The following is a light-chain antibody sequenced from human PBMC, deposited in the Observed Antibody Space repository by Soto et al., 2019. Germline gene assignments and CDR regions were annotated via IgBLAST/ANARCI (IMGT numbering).Light chain of an antibody. CDR3: AGWDASLSGHVV. J-gene: IGLJ2*01. CDR1: SSNIGSSY. V-gene: IGLV1-47*01. CDR2: RSN. Sequence: QSVLTQPPSASGTPGQRVTISCSGSSSNIGSSYVYWYQQLPGTAPKLVIFRSNQRPSGVPDRFSGSKSGTSASLAISGLRSEDEADYYCAGWDASLSGHVVFGGGTQLTVL.